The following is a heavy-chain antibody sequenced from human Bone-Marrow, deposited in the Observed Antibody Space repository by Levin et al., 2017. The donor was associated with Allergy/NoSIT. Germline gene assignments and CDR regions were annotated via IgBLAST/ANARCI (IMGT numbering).Heavy chain of an antibody. CDR1: GGTFSSHT. Sequence: GGSLRLSCKVSGGTFSSHTISWVRQAPGQGLEWMGGIIPVFDAAKYAQKFQGRVTITADESTSTAYMELSSLRSEDTAVYYCARDHSNYNSLYYWGQGTLVTVSS. CDR3: ARDHSNYNSLYY. J-gene: IGHJ4*02. V-gene: IGHV1-69*01. D-gene: IGHD5-24*01. CDR2: IIPVFDAA.